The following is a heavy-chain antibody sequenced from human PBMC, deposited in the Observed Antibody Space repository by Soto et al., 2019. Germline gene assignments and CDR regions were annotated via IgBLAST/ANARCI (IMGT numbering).Heavy chain of an antibody. CDR1: GGTFSSYA. CDR2: IVPIVDTS. CDR3: VRVVAIPGYPDN. D-gene: IGHD5-12*01. J-gene: IGHJ4*02. V-gene: IGHV1-69*12. Sequence: QVQLVQSGAEVRQPASSVKVSCKTSGGTFSSYAISWVRQAPGQGLEWMGGIVPIVDTSTYAQKFQGRVMITADESTSTVYMELSSLRSDDTDVYYCVRVVAIPGYPDNWGQGTLVTVSS.